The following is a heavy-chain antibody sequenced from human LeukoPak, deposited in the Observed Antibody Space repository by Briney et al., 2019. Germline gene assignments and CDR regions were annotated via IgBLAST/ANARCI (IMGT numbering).Heavy chain of an antibody. CDR3: AREIIWGTYRRLYYFDT. CDR2: INHSGNT. Sequence: PSETLSLTCGVSGGSFSGYYWSWIRQSPEKGLEWVGEINHSGNTRYNPSLRSRITMSVDTSRNHFSLKLSSMTAADTAVYFCAREIIWGTYRRLYYFDTWGQGTLVTVSS. D-gene: IGHD3-16*02. CDR1: GGSFSGYY. V-gene: IGHV4-34*01. J-gene: IGHJ4*02.